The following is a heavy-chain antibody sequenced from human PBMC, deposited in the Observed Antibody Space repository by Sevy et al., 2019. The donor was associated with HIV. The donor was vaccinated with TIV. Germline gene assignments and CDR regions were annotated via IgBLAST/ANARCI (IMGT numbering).Heavy chain of an antibody. J-gene: IGHJ1*01. CDR3: AKDHNLWSEGGFLHH. Sequence: GGSLRISCAASGFTFSSYAIHWVRQTPGKGLEWVAVISYDGNNKYYADSVKGRFTVSRDNYKNTLYAQMNSMRAEDTAAYYCAKDHNLWSEGGFLHHWGQGTLVTVSS. V-gene: IGHV3-30*18. D-gene: IGHD3-10*01. CDR2: ISYDGNNK. CDR1: GFTFSSYA.